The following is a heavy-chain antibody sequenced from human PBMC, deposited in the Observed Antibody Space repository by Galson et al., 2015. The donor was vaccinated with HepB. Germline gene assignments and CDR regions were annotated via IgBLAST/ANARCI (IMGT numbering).Heavy chain of an antibody. V-gene: IGHV1-69*10. Sequence: SVKVSCKASGGTFSSYAISWVRQAPGQGLEWMGGIIPILGIANYAQKYQGRVTITADKYTSTAYMELSSLRSENTAVYHGARVRLRYFERFDPWGQGTLVTVSS. CDR2: IIPILGIA. D-gene: IGHD3-9*01. CDR1: GGTFSSYA. CDR3: ARVRLRYFERFDP. J-gene: IGHJ5*02.